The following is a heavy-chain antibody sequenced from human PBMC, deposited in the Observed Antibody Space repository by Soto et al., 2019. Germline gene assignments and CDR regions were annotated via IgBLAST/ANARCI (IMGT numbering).Heavy chain of an antibody. D-gene: IGHD2-8*02. Sequence: LSLTCSVSVGSISGSYWSWIRQSPGKGLEWLGYVYYTGSTNYSPSLRSRVSISVDTSKNEFSQRLSSVTAADTAVYFCARGVRASGAHIDYWGQGTQVTVSS. J-gene: IGHJ4*02. CDR3: ARGVRASGAHIDY. V-gene: IGHV4-59*01. CDR1: VGSISGSY. CDR2: VYYTGST.